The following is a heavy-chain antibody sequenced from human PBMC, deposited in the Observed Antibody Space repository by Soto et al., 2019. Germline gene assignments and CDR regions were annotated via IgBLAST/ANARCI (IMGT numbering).Heavy chain of an antibody. Sequence: QVQLVQSGAEVKKPGASVKVSCKASGYTFTSYGISWVRQAPGQGLEWMGWISAYNGNTNYAQKLQGRVTMTTDTSTSTAYMELRSLSSDDTAVYYCARVTMIVVVTESYYFDYWGQGTLVTVSS. V-gene: IGHV1-18*01. CDR2: ISAYNGNT. CDR1: GYTFTSYG. J-gene: IGHJ4*02. CDR3: ARVTMIVVVTESYYFDY. D-gene: IGHD3-22*01.